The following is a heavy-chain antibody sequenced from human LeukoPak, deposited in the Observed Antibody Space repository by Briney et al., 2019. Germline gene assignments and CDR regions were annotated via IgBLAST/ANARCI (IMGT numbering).Heavy chain of an antibody. D-gene: IGHD3-10*01. V-gene: IGHV3-30*18. Sequence: PGGSLRLSCAASGFTFSNYGMHWVRQAPGKGLEWVAVISYDGSNKYYADSVKGRFTISRDNSKNTLYLQMNSLRAEDTAVYYCAKATDYGSGSPWFDPWGQGTLVTVSS. CDR1: GFTFSNYG. CDR2: ISYDGSNK. CDR3: AKATDYGSGSPWFDP. J-gene: IGHJ5*02.